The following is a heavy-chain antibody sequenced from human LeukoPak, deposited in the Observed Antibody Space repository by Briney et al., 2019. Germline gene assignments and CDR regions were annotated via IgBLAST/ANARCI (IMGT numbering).Heavy chain of an antibody. Sequence: GGSLRLSCAVAGFTFSSYAMSWVRQAPGKGLEWVSAISGSSGSTYYADSVKGRFTIFRDNSKNTLYLQMNSLRGEDTALYYCARGGSYPGCWGQGTLVTVSS. V-gene: IGHV3-23*01. D-gene: IGHD1-26*01. CDR2: ISGSSGST. CDR3: ARGGSYPGC. J-gene: IGHJ4*02. CDR1: GFTFSSYA.